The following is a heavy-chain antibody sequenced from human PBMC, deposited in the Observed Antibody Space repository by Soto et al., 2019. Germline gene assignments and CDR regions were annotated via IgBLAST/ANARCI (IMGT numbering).Heavy chain of an antibody. V-gene: IGHV3-30-3*01. J-gene: IGHJ6*02. CDR1: GFTFSNYA. CDR2: TSYDGTNK. Sequence: PGGSLRLSCAAYGFTFSNYAMHWVRQAPGKGLEWVAVTSYDGTNKYYADPVKGRFTISRDNSKNTLYLQMDSLRSEDRAMYYCARDRSCQPQYGMDVWGRGTTVTVS. D-gene: IGHD2-2*01. CDR3: ARDRSCQPQYGMDV.